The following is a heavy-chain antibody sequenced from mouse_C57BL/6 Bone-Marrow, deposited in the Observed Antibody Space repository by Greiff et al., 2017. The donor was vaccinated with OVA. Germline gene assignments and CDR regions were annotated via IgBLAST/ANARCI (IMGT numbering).Heavy chain of an antibody. V-gene: IGHV1-42*01. CDR2: INPSTGGT. D-gene: IGHD4-1*01. CDR3: ARRRTGPYYFDY. CDR1: GYSFTGYY. J-gene: IGHJ2*01. Sequence: VQLQQSGPELVKPGASVKISCKASGYSFTGYYMNWVKQSPEKSLEWIGEINPSTGGTTYNQKFKAKATLTVDKSSSTAYMQLKSLTSEDSAVYYCARRRTGPYYFDYWGQGTTLTVSS.